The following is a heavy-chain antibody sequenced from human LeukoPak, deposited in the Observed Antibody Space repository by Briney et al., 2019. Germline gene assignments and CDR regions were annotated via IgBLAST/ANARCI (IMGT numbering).Heavy chain of an antibody. CDR1: GGSVSSGSYY. CDR2: IYYSGST. J-gene: IGHJ4*02. Sequence: ETLSLTCTVSGGSVSSGSYYWSWIRQPPGKGLEWIGYIYYSGSTNYNPSLKSRVTISVDTSKNQFSLKLSSVTAADTAVYYCARGSVMITFGGVIAPFDYWGQGTLVTVSS. D-gene: IGHD3-16*02. V-gene: IGHV4-61*01. CDR3: ARGSVMITFGGVIAPFDY.